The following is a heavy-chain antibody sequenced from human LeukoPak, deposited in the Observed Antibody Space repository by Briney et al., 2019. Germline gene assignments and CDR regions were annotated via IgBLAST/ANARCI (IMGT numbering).Heavy chain of an antibody. V-gene: IGHV3-9*01. CDR1: GFTFDDYA. D-gene: IGHD3-22*01. Sequence: GRSLRLSCAASGFTFDDYAMHWVRQAPGKGLEWVSGISWNSGSIGYADSVKGRFTISRDNAKNSLYLQMNSLRAEDTALYYCAKDAYYYDSSGYGSHFDYWGQGTLVTVSS. CDR3: AKDAYYYDSSGYGSHFDY. J-gene: IGHJ4*02. CDR2: ISWNSGSI.